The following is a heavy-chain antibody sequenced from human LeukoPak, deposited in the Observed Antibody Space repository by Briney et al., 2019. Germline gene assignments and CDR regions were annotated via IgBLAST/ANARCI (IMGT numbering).Heavy chain of an antibody. CDR3: ARGLGDYYDTGDFHYAVPAH. V-gene: IGHV1-2*02. CDR1: GYTFTGYY. D-gene: IGHD3-22*01. J-gene: IGHJ4*02. CDR2: INPNSGDT. Sequence: GASVKVSCKASGYTFTGYYMHWVRQAPGQGLEWMGWINPNSGDTNYAQKFQGRVTMTRDTSISTAYMELSSMRSEDTAVYYCARGLGDYYDTGDFHYAVPAHWGQGTLVTVSS.